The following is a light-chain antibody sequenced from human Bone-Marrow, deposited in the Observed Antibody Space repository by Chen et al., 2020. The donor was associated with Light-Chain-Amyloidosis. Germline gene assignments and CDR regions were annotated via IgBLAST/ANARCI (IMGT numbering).Light chain of an antibody. CDR3: LQGDSWPPLS. CDR1: QNIGGY. V-gene: IGKV3-11*01. J-gene: IGKJ4*01. Sequence: EVVLTQSAATLSLSPGERATLSCRASQNIGGYLAWFQHRPGQTPRLLIYDASNRASGVPARFSGSGSGTDFILTISSLEPEDFSVDYCLQGDSWPPLSFGGGTKVEIK. CDR2: DAS.